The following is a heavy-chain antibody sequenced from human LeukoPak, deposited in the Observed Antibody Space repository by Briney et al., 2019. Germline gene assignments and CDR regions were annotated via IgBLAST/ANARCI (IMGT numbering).Heavy chain of an antibody. CDR1: GGSISSSNYY. CDR2: IHYSEST. Sequence: PSETLSLTCTVSGGSISSSNYYWGWIRQPPGKGLEWIGSIHYSESTYYNPSLKSRVTISVDTSKSQFSLYMDSVTAADTAVYYCARDWNRYAYWGQATLVTVSS. V-gene: IGHV4-39*07. CDR3: ARDWNRYAY. D-gene: IGHD1-1*01. J-gene: IGHJ4*02.